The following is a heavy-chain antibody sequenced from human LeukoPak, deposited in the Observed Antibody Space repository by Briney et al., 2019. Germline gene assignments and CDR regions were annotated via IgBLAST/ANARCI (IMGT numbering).Heavy chain of an antibody. D-gene: IGHD3-22*01. CDR3: AKDLKGYDSNFFYFCY. CDR2: ISGSGGST. J-gene: IGHJ4*02. CDR1: GFTVSSNY. V-gene: IGHV3-23*01. Sequence: GGSLRLSCAASGFTVSSNYMSWVRQAPGKGLEWVSAISGSGGSTYYADSVKGRFTISRDNSKNTLYLQMNSLRAEDTAVYYCAKDLKGYDSNFFYFCYWGQGTLVTVSS.